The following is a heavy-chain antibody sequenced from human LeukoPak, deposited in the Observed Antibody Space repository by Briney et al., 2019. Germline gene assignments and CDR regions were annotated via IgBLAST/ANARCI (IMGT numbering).Heavy chain of an antibody. V-gene: IGHV1-18*01. CDR2: ISAYNGDT. CDR1: GYTFTSYG. J-gene: IGHJ4*02. CDR3: ARDYYGSPPLDY. D-gene: IGHD3-10*01. Sequence: ASVKVSCKAYGYTFTSYGISWVRQAPGQGLEWMGWISAYNGDTNYAQKLQGRVTMTTDTSTSTAYMELRSLRSDDTAMYYCARDYYGSPPLDYWGQGTLVTVSS.